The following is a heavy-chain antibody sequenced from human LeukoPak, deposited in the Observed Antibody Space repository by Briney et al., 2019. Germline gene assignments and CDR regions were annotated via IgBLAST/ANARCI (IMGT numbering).Heavy chain of an antibody. V-gene: IGHV4-38-2*02. CDR1: GYSISGGYY. Sequence: SQTLSLTCTVSGYSISGGYYWGWIRQPPGKGLEWIGSIYHSGNTYYNPSLKSRVTISVDTSKNQFSLRLSSVTAADTAVYYCARRPITIFGVVTGGFDYWGQGTLVTVSS. J-gene: IGHJ4*02. CDR2: IYHSGNT. CDR3: ARRPITIFGVVTGGFDY. D-gene: IGHD3-3*01.